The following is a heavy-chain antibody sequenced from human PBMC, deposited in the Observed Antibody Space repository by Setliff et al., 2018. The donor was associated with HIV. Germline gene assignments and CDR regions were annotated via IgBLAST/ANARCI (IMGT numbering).Heavy chain of an antibody. CDR1: GGSISSSSYY. D-gene: IGHD6-13*01. J-gene: IGHJ4*02. Sequence: SETLSLTCTVSGGSISSSSYYWGWIWQPAGKGLEWIGRIYTSGSTNYNPSLKSRVTMSVDTSKNQFSLKLSSVTAADTAVYYCAGGDGQQIYFDYWGQGTLVTVSS. V-gene: IGHV4-61*02. CDR3: AGGDGQQIYFDY. CDR2: IYTSGST.